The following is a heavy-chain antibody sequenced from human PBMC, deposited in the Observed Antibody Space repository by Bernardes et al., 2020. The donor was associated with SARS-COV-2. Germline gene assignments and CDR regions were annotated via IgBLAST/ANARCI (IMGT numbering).Heavy chain of an antibody. CDR3: ARMALVRYSYDYYFYS. Sequence: GGSLRLSCVTSGFTVSSNYMNWVRQAPGKGLEWVSVIYSGGTTYYADFVKGRFTISRDHSKNTLYLQMNSLRAEDTAVYYCARMALVRYSYDYYFYSWGQGTLVTVSS. CDR1: GFTVSSNY. D-gene: IGHD5-18*01. CDR2: IYSGGTT. V-gene: IGHV3-53*01. J-gene: IGHJ4*02.